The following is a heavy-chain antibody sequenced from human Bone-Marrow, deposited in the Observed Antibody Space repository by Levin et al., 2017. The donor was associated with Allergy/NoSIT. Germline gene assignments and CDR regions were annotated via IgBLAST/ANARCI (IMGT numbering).Heavy chain of an antibody. CDR3: AKDRVSDFWSGQYNWFDP. D-gene: IGHD3-3*01. V-gene: IGHV3-23*01. CDR1: GFTFSSYA. Sequence: LSLTCAASGFTFSSYAMSWVRQAPGKGLEWVSAISGSGGSTYYADSVKGRFTISRDNSKNTLYLQMNSLRAEDTAVYYCAKDRVSDFWSGQYNWFDPWGQGTLVTVSS. J-gene: IGHJ5*02. CDR2: ISGSGGST.